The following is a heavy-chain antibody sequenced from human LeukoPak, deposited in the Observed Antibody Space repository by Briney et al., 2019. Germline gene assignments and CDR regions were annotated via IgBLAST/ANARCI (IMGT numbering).Heavy chain of an antibody. CDR2: IIPIFGTA. V-gene: IGHV1-69*05. D-gene: IGHD4-23*01. J-gene: IGHJ5*02. Sequence: SVKVSCKASGGTFSSYAISWVRQAPGQGLEWMGRIIPIFGTANYAQKFQGRVTITTDESTSTAYMELSSLRSEDTAVYYCAMSGNSVFQMYNWFDPWGQGTLVTVSS. CDR1: GGTFSSYA. CDR3: AMSGNSVFQMYNWFDP.